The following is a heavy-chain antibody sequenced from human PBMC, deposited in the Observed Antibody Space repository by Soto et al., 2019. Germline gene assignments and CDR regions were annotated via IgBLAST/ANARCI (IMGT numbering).Heavy chain of an antibody. V-gene: IGHV3-23*01. CDR3: ARYPWLALPHFDGLS. CDR2: ISGSGGST. D-gene: IGHD3-9*01. Sequence: PWGSLRLSCAGSGFTFSSYAMTWVRQAPGKGLEWVSTISGSGGSTFYADSVKGRFTISRDDSKNTLFLRMSSLRAGDTAVYYCARYPWLALPHFDGLSWGPETLVTVSS. CDR1: GFTFSSYA. J-gene: IGHJ5*02.